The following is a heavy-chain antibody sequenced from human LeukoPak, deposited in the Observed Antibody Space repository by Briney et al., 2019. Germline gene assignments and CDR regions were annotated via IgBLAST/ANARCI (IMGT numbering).Heavy chain of an antibody. CDR3: ARWANWFDP. Sequence: SETLSLTCTVSGGSISSYYWSWIRQPPGKGLGWIGYIYTSGSTNYNPPLKSRVTISVDTSKNQFSLKLSSVTAADTAVYHCARWANWFDPWGQGTLVTVSS. J-gene: IGHJ5*02. V-gene: IGHV4-4*09. CDR2: IYTSGST. CDR1: GGSISSYY.